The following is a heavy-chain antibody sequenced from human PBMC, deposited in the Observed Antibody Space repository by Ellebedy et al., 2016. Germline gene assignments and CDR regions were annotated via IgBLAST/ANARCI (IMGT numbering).Heavy chain of an antibody. CDR1: GFTFSSYA. CDR2: ISYDGSNK. J-gene: IGHJ4*02. Sequence: GGSLRLSCAASGFTFSSYAMHWVRQAPGKGLEWVAVISYDGSNKYYADSVKGRFTISRDNSKNTLYLQMNSLRAEDTAVYYCARDRDYSGYEIPSSLLEWGQGTLVTVSS. D-gene: IGHD5-12*01. CDR3: ARDRDYSGYEIPSSLLE. V-gene: IGHV3-30-3*01.